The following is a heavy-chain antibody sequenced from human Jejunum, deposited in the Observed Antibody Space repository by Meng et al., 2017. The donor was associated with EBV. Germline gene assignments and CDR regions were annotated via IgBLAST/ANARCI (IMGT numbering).Heavy chain of an antibody. CDR1: TDFISSYEW. V-gene: IGHV4-4*02. CDR2: INQVGST. CDR3: ARASSERLLDY. J-gene: IGHJ4*02. Sequence: HVQLQDSGPGLVKPSGTPSRSCAVSTDFISSYEWWSWVRQPPGKGLEWLGEINQVGSTYYNPSLKSRVTISIDTSKRQFSLRLNSMTAADTAVYYCARASSERLLDYWGQGTLVTVSS. D-gene: IGHD1-14*01.